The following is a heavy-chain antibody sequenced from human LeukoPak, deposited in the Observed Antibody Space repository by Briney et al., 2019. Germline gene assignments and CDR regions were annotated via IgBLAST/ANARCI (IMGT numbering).Heavy chain of an antibody. CDR2: VSPYNRNT. V-gene: IGHV1-18*01. CDR1: GYAFTSYY. CDR3: ARGAPRGVWNFYCDF. D-gene: IGHD1-7*01. J-gene: IGHJ4*02. Sequence: ASVKVSCKASGYAFTSYYIGWVRQAPGQGLEWMGWVSPYNRNTNYSQKFQGRVTMTTDTSTNTAYMELSTLRSDHTALYYCARGAPRGVWNFYCDFWAERTVVSVSS.